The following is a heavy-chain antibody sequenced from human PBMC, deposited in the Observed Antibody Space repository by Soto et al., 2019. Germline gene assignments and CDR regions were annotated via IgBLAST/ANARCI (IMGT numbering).Heavy chain of an antibody. CDR3: AKDEISKTIRGDAFNF. Sequence: QVQLVESGGGVVQPGRSLRLSCAASGFTFSSDGMHWVRQAPGKGLEWVAVISYDGSYQYYVDSVKGRFTISRDNSKNSVYLQMNSLRAEDTAVYYCAKDEISKTIRGDAFNFWGQGTMVTVSS. CDR2: ISYDGSYQ. V-gene: IGHV3-30*18. J-gene: IGHJ3*01. CDR1: GFTFSSDG. D-gene: IGHD1-7*01.